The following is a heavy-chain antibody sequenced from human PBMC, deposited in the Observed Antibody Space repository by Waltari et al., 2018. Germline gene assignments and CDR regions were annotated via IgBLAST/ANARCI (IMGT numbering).Heavy chain of an antibody. Sequence: QVKLQESGPGLVKPSETLSPICSVSGGSLTNYYWNWIRQPVGKGLEWIGRIYSGGTADYSPSLKGRATVSEDWSKNQVSLKLTSVTVADTAVYYCARDDSLGGLDVWAKAPRSPS. CDR1: GGSLTNYY. CDR3: ARDDSLGGLDV. V-gene: IGHV4-4*07. D-gene: IGHD2-21*01. CDR2: IYSGGTA. J-gene: IGHJ6*02.